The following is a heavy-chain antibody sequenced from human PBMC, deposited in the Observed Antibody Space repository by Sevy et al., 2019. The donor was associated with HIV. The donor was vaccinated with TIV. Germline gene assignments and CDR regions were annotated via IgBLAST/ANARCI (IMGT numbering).Heavy chain of an antibody. CDR3: AREGCTQPHDY. D-gene: IGHD2-8*01. CDR2: FSFCCGRI. V-gene: IGHV3-23*01. J-gene: IGHJ4*02. CDR1: GFTFAKYS. Sequence: GSLRLSCAASGFTFAKYSMSWVRQAPGKGLEWVSTFSFCCGRINYADSVKGRFTISRDDSKNTLFLQMNSLRAEDTATYFCAREGCTQPHDYWGQGTLVTVSS.